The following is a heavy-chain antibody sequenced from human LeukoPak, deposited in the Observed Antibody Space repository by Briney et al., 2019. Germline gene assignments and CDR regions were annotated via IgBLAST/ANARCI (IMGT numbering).Heavy chain of an antibody. V-gene: IGHV3-30*04. CDR1: GFTFSSSA. CDR2: ISYDGSNK. D-gene: IGHD6-19*01. Sequence: GGSLRLSCAASGFTFSSSAMSWVRQAPGKGLEWVAVISYDGSNKYYADSVKGRFTISRDNSKNTLYLQMNSLGAEDTAVYYCARPRYSSGWSDFDYWGQGTLVTVSS. J-gene: IGHJ4*02. CDR3: ARPRYSSGWSDFDY.